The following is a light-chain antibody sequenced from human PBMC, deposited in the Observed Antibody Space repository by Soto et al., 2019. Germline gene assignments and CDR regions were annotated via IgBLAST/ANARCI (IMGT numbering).Light chain of an antibody. CDR3: QAYDNRLSASV. V-gene: IGLV1-40*01. CDR2: DNT. CDR1: RSNIGAGYA. Sequence: QSVLTQPPSVSGAPGQRVTISCTGSRSNIGAGYAVHCYEQLQGTSHKLLIYDNTTRPSGFPARFSASESGTSASLAITGLQSQDEAYYSCQAYDNRLSASVFGGGTQLTVL. J-gene: IGLJ7*01.